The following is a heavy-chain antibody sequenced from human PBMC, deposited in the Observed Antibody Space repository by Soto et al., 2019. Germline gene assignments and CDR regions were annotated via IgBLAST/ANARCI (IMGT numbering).Heavy chain of an antibody. CDR1: VGSMNGYY. J-gene: IGHJ4*02. V-gene: IGHV4-34*01. CDR2: IIYSGNI. CDR3: ARGPLLRYLEWPPHNHHFEH. D-gene: IGHD3-3*01. Sequence: SETLSLTCVFYVGSMNGYYWSCIRHSPGKWLEWIGDIIYSGNINYTPSLKSRVTISIETSKNQFALNLTSVTAADTAVYFCARGPLLRYLEWPPHNHHFEHLGQGSLVNVSS.